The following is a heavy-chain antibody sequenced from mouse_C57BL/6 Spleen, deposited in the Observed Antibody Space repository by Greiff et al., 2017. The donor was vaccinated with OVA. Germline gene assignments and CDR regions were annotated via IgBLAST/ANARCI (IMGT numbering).Heavy chain of an antibody. Sequence: VKVVESGPGLVAPSQSLSITCTVSGFSLTSYGVHWVRQPPGKGLEWLVVIWSDGSTTYNSALKSRMSISKDNSKSQVFLKMNSIQTDDTAMYYCARHVDYGYYYAMDYWGQGTSVTVSS. CDR1: GFSLTSYG. J-gene: IGHJ4*01. CDR3: ARHVDYGYYYAMDY. CDR2: IWSDGST. D-gene: IGHD2-4*01. V-gene: IGHV2-6-1*01.